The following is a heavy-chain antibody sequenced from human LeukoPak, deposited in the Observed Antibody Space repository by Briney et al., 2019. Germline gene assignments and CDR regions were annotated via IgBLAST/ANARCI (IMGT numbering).Heavy chain of an antibody. CDR2: INPNGGRT. V-gene: IGHV1-2*02. D-gene: IGHD2-8*02. J-gene: IGHJ4*02. Sequence: ASVKLSCKVSGYTFTAFYVHWVRQAPGQGLDWMGWINPNGGRTNYAQKFQGRVTMTRDTSISTAYMEWSSLKASDTAMYYCARAAGGDCFDYWGQGTLVTVSS. CDR3: ARAAGGDCFDY. CDR1: GYTFTAFY.